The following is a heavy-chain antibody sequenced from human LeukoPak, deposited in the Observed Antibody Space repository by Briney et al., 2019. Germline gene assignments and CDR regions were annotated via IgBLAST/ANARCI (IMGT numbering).Heavy chain of an antibody. V-gene: IGHV3-7*01. CDR1: GFFFKNYW. Sequence: GGSLGLSCAASGFFFKNYWMSWVRQAPGKGLEGVANIQPDGSANYYVDSVKGRFTIFRDNADNSLYLQMNSLRDEDTAVYYCATTTVSDLGRYTIFNYWGQGTLLIVSS. J-gene: IGHJ4*02. CDR3: ATTTVSDLGRYTIFNY. CDR2: IQPDGSAN. D-gene: IGHD4-17*01.